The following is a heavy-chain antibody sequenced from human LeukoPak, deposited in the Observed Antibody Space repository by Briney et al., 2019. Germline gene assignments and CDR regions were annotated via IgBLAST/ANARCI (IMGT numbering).Heavy chain of an antibody. V-gene: IGHV1-2*02. CDR3: ARGDNLVVAAPRRYYYYYYMDV. Sequence: ASVKVSCKASGYTFAGYYIHWVRQAPGQGLEWMGWINPNSGGTNYAQKFRGRVTMTRNTSISTAYMELSSLRSEDTAVYYCARGDNLVVAAPRRYYYYYYMDVWGKGTTVTISS. D-gene: IGHD2-15*01. J-gene: IGHJ6*03. CDR2: INPNSGGT. CDR1: GYTFAGYY.